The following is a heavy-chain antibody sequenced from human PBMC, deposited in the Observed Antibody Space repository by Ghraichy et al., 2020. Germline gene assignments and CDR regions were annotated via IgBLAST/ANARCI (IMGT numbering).Heavy chain of an antibody. CDR2: ISHDGNSQ. V-gene: IGHV3-30-3*01. CDR3: ARDIKSSYWSYFFFAMDV. CDR1: GFTFSTYS. D-gene: IGHD2-8*02. J-gene: IGHJ6*02. Sequence: GGSLRLSCAAAGFTFSTYSMHWVRQAPGKGLEWVAVISHDGNSQYYADSVKGRFTISRDNSKNTVFLQMNSLRAGDTAVYYCARDIKSSYWSYFFFAMDVWGQGSTVTVSS.